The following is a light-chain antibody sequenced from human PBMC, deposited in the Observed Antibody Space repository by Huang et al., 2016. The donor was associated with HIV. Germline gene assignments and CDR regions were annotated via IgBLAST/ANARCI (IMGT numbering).Light chain of an antibody. CDR1: DNLANS. CDR2: GAS. J-gene: IGKJ2*01. CDR3: QQSHSIPHT. V-gene: IGKV1-39*01. Sequence: DIQMTQSPSSLSASVGDRVTITCRTSDNLANSLNWYQQKSGAAPVLLFYGASNRQTGVSSRFSGGVAGTDFTLTITNLRPEDFATYYCQQSHSIPHTFGQGTRLE.